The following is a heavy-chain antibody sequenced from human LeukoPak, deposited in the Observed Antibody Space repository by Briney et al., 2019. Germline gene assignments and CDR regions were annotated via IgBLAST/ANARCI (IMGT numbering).Heavy chain of an antibody. D-gene: IGHD4-17*01. V-gene: IGHV4-39*07. Sequence: SETLSLTCTVSGGSISSSSYYWGWIRQPPGKGLEWIGSIYYSGSTYYNPSLKSRVTISVDTSKNQFSLKLSSVTAADTAVYYCASTVTTKKYYYYMDVWGKGTTVTVSS. CDR2: IYYSGST. CDR3: ASTVTTKKYYYYMDV. CDR1: GGSISSSSYY. J-gene: IGHJ6*03.